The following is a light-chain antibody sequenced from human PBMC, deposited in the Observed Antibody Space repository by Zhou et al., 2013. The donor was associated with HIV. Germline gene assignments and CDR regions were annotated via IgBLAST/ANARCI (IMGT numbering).Light chain of an antibody. CDR3: QQYSTTRT. Sequence: DIQMTQSPSTLSASVGDRVTITCRVSQSIDSWLAWYQQKPGKAPNLLIYKASTLESGVPSRFSGSRSGTEFTLTISSLQPDDFATYYCQQYSTTRTFGQGTKVEIK. V-gene: IGKV1-5*03. CDR2: KAS. J-gene: IGKJ1*01. CDR1: QSIDSW.